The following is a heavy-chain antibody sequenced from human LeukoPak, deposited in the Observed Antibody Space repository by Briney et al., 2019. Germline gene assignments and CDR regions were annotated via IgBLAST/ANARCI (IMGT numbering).Heavy chain of an antibody. Sequence: GGSLRLPCAASGFTFSSYWMHWVRQAPGKGLVWVSRIKSDGSGTSYADSVKGRFTISRDSAKNTLYLQMNSLRAEDTAVYYCARGSDSSGWYSSFDYWGQGTLVTVSS. CDR2: IKSDGSGT. D-gene: IGHD6-19*01. V-gene: IGHV3-74*01. CDR1: GFTFSSYW. CDR3: ARGSDSSGWYSSFDY. J-gene: IGHJ4*02.